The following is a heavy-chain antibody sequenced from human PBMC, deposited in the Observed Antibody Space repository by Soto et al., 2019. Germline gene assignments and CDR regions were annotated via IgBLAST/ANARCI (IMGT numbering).Heavy chain of an antibody. V-gene: IGHV1-69*02. CDR2: IFPLLDIA. J-gene: IGHJ6*04. D-gene: IGHD4-17*01. CDR1: GGTFSSYT. CDR3: AKRDGTTGISVGGSEV. Sequence: ASVKVSCKASGGTFSSYTINWVRQAPGQGLEWMGRIFPLLDIANYAQKFQGRVTITADKSTSTVYMELSSLRSEDTAVYYCAKRDGTTGISVGGSEVWGEGTTVTVSS.